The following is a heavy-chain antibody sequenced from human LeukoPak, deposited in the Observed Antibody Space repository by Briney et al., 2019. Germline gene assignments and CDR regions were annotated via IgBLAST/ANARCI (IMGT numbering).Heavy chain of an antibody. CDR3: ARGLGFCSGGTCYDAFDI. V-gene: IGHV4-4*07. Sequence: SETLSLTCTVSSGPISTYYWSWIRQAAGKGLEWIGCVYSSGRTNCNPSLRSSVTMSLDTSKNQFSLKLTSVTAADTAVYYCARGLGFCSGGTCYDAFDIWGQGTMVIVSS. CDR2: VYSSGRT. J-gene: IGHJ3*02. D-gene: IGHD2-15*01. CDR1: SGPISTYY.